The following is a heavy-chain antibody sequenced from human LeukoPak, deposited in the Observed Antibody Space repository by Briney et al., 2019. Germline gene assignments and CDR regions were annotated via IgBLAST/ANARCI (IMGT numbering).Heavy chain of an antibody. Sequence: GASVKVSCKASGYTFTAYYVHWVRQAPGQGLEWMGWITPNSGGTKYAQKFQGRVTMTRDTSISTAYMELSRLRSDDTAVYYCARVSSSSYFDYWGQGTLVTVSS. V-gene: IGHV1-2*02. D-gene: IGHD6-6*01. J-gene: IGHJ4*02. CDR1: GYTFTAYY. CDR2: ITPNSGGT. CDR3: ARVSSSSYFDY.